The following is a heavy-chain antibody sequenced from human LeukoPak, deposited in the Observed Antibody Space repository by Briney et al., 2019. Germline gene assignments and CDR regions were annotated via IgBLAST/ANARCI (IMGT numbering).Heavy chain of an antibody. Sequence: GGSLRLSCAASGFTLSNYWMHWVRQAPGKGLVWVSRINSDGSSTSYADSVRGRFTISRDNAKNTLYLQVNSLRAEDTAVYYCARGTGSSSGWYAYRGQGTLVTVSS. CDR3: ARGTGSSSGWYAY. J-gene: IGHJ4*02. CDR2: INSDGSST. V-gene: IGHV3-74*01. D-gene: IGHD6-19*01. CDR1: GFTLSNYW.